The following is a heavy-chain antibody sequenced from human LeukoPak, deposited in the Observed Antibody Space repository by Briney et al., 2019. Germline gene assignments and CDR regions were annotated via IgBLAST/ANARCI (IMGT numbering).Heavy chain of an antibody. CDR1: GYTFTIYG. CDR3: ARRGYPVYYYYMDV. CDR2: ISADNGKT. Sequence: ASVTVSFKTSGYTFTIYGISWVRQAPGQGLEWMGWISADNGKTNYAQKLQGRVTMTTDTSTTTAYMELRSLRSDDTAVYYCARRGYPVYYYYMDVWGKGTTVTISS. V-gene: IGHV1-18*01. D-gene: IGHD5-12*01. J-gene: IGHJ6*03.